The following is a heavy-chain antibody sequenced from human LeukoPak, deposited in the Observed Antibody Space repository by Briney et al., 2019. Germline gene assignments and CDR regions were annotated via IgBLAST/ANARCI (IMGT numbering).Heavy chain of an antibody. CDR2: IRYDGNNK. Sequence: GGSLRLSCAASGFMFSSYGMHWVRQAPGEGLEWVAFIRYDGNNKYYADSVKGRFTISRDNSKNTLYLHMNSLRAEDTAVYYCAKYDVKFDYSDSSGYYLDFWGQGTLVTVSS. J-gene: IGHJ4*02. CDR1: GFMFSSYG. V-gene: IGHV3-30*02. CDR3: AKYDVKFDYSDSSGYYLDF. D-gene: IGHD3-22*01.